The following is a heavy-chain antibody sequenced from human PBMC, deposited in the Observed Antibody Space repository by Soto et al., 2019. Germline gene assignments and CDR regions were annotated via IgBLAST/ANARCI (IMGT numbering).Heavy chain of an antibody. CDR1: GFTCTDYA. Sequence: GGSLRLSCAASGFTCTDYAMSWVRQAPGKGLECISIIGGRGGHTSYADSVKGRFTISGDNSKNTVYLEMHSLTAEDTAVYYCARAPTYYYDSSGYPALYYFDYWGQGTLVTVSS. J-gene: IGHJ4*02. D-gene: IGHD3-22*01. V-gene: IGHV3-23*01. CDR2: IGGRGGHT. CDR3: ARAPTYYYDSSGYPALYYFDY.